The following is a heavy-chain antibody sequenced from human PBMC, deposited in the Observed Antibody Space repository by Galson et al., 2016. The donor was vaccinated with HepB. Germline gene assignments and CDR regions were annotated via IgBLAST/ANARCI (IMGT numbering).Heavy chain of an antibody. J-gene: IGHJ4*02. CDR2: IYHTGST. Sequence: SETLSLTCGVSGGSISFTNWWSWVRQTPGKGLEWIGSIYHTGSTNYNPSLKSRVTISVDKSKNQFSLDLRSVTAADTAVYYCAKDATLGTTTLGAFDIWGQGMLVTVAS. CDR3: AKDATLGTTTLGAFDI. D-gene: IGHD1-26*01. V-gene: IGHV4-4*02. CDR1: GGSISFTNW.